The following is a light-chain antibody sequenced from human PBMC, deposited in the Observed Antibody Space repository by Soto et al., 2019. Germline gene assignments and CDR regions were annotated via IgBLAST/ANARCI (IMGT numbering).Light chain of an antibody. CDR3: QQDINYPLT. Sequence: DIQMTQSPSTLSASVGDRVTITCRASQSINRWLAWYQHKPGKAPKLLIYNAFTSESGVPSRFSVSGSGTEFTLTISSPQPDDFATYYCQQDINYPLTFGGGTNVEI. V-gene: IGKV1-5*01. CDR1: QSINRW. CDR2: NAF. J-gene: IGKJ4*01.